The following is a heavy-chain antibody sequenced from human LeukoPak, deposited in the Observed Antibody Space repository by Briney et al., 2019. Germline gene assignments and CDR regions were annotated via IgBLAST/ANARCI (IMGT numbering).Heavy chain of an antibody. J-gene: IGHJ4*02. CDR3: AREASGFDY. Sequence: GGSLRLSCAASGFTFSSCAMHWVRQAPGKGLEWVAVISYDGSNKYYADSVKGRFTISRDNSKNTLYLQMNSLRAEDTAVYYCAREASGFDYWGQGTLVTVSS. CDR2: ISYDGSNK. D-gene: IGHD3-3*01. CDR1: GFTFSSCA. V-gene: IGHV3-30-3*01.